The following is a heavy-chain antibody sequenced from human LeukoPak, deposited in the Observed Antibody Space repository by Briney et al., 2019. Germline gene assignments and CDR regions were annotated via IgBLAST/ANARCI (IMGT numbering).Heavy chain of an antibody. CDR2: IYYSGTT. CDR3: ARHDQDRAGGYNWFDP. Sequence: SETLSLTCTVSGGSISRGSYYWGWIRQPPGKGLEWIGSIYYSGTTYYHPPLKSRVTISIDTSKTQFSLKLSSVAAADTAAYYCARHDQDRAGGYNWFDPWGQGILVTVSS. CDR1: GGSISRGSYY. V-gene: IGHV4-39*01. J-gene: IGHJ5*02. D-gene: IGHD4-23*01.